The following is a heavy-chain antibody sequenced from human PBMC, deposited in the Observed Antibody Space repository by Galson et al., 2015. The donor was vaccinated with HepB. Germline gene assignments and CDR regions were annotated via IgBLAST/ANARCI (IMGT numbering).Heavy chain of an antibody. J-gene: IGHJ4*02. D-gene: IGHD2-15*01. CDR1: GFTFSSYG. V-gene: IGHV3-33*01. Sequence: SLRLSCAASGFTFSSYGMHWVRQAPGKGLEWVAVIWYDGSNKYYVDSVKGRFTISRDNSKNTLYLQMNSLRAEDTAVYYCARDQGGYCSGGSCYAFDYWGQGTLVTVSS. CDR3: ARDQGGYCSGGSCYAFDY. CDR2: IWYDGSNK.